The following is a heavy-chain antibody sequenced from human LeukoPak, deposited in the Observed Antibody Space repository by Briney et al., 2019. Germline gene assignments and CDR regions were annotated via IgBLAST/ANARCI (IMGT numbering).Heavy chain of an antibody. CDR2: INHSGST. D-gene: IGHD3-10*01. J-gene: IGHJ6*02. CDR1: GGSFSGYY. V-gene: IGHV4-34*01. CDR3: ARDTFSHHYYGSGSYVYGMNV. Sequence: SETLSLTCAVYGGSFSGYYWSWIRQPPGKGLEWIGEINHSGSTNYNPSLKSRVTISVDTSKNQFSLKLSSVTAADTAVYYCARDTFSHHYYGSGSYVYGMNVWGQGTTVTVSS.